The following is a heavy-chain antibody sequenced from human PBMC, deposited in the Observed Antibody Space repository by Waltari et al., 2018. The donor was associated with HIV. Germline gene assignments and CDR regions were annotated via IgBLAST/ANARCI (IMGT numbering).Heavy chain of an antibody. J-gene: IGHJ6*02. CDR1: GGAISISSYY. CDR2: IYYSGST. D-gene: IGHD2-2*01. V-gene: IGHV4-39*01. CDR3: ARPIVVGALGYGMDV. Sequence: QLQLQESGPGLVKPSETLSLTCTVSGGAISISSYYWGWSPPPPGEGLAWFGRIYYSGSTSYNPSLKSRVTISGDTSKNQFSLKLSSVTAADTAVYYCARPIVVGALGYGMDVWGQGTTVTVSS.